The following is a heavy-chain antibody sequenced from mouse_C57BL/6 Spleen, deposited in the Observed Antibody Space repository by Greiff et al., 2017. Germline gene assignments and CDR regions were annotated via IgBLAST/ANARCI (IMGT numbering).Heavy chain of an antibody. J-gene: IGHJ1*03. CDR2: IWRGGST. CDR1: GFSLTSYG. V-gene: IGHV2-5*01. D-gene: IGHD2-2*01. Sequence: VQLQQSGPGLVQPSQSLSITCTVSGFSLTSYGVHWVRQSPGKGLEWLGVIWRGGSTDYKAAFMSRLSITKDNSKSQVFFKMNRLQADDTAIYYCAKEGWGYYWYFDVWGTGTTVTVAS. CDR3: AKEGWGYYWYFDV.